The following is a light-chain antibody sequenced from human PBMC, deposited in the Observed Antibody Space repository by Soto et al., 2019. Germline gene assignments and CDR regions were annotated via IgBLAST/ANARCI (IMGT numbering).Light chain of an antibody. CDR2: MVS. V-gene: IGLV2-14*01. CDR3: TSPTPGSLYV. CDR1: CSDVGNYNS. Sequence: QSPLTQPASVSVPPGQSIPIACTGTCSDVGNYNSVSWYQQYPGRVPKLLIYMVSNRASGVSNRFSGSKSGNTASLTISGLQAEDEADYFCTSPTPGSLYVFGTGTKVTVL. J-gene: IGLJ1*01.